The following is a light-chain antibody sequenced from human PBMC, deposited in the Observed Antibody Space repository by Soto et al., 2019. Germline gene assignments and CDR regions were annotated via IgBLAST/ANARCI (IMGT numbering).Light chain of an antibody. V-gene: IGKV3-11*01. J-gene: IGKJ5*01. CDR3: QQRSDWPPIT. CDR2: DAS. CDR1: QSVSSY. Sequence: EIVLTQSPATLSLSPGERATLSCRASQSVSSYLVWYQQKTGQAPRLLIYDASNRATGSPPRFSGSGSATDFTLTISSLEPEDFAVYYCQQRSDWPPITFGQGTRLEIK.